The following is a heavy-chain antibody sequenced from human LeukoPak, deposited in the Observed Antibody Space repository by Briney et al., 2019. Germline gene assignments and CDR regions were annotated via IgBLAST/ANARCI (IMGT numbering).Heavy chain of an antibody. Sequence: SVKVSCKASGYTFTGYYMHWVRTAPGQGPEWMGWINPNSGGTNHAQKFQGRVNMTKDTSISTAYMELSRLRSDDPAVYYCARKVGAGDAFDIWGQETMVTVSS. CDR1: GYTFTGYY. D-gene: IGHD1-26*01. V-gene: IGHV1-2*02. CDR3: ARKVGAGDAFDI. CDR2: INPNSGGT. J-gene: IGHJ3*02.